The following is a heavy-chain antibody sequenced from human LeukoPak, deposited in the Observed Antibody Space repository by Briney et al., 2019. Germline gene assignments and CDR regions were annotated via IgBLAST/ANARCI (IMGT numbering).Heavy chain of an antibody. D-gene: IGHD6-19*01. CDR1: GYTFTGYY. Sequence: EASVKVSCKASGYTFTGYYMHWVRQAPGQGLEWMGWINPNSGGTNYAQKFQGRVTMTRDTSISTAYMELSRLRSDDTAVYYCARPRTHNKQWLVNPLGYWGQGTLVTVSS. CDR2: INPNSGGT. CDR3: ARPRTHNKQWLVNPLGY. V-gene: IGHV1-2*02. J-gene: IGHJ4*02.